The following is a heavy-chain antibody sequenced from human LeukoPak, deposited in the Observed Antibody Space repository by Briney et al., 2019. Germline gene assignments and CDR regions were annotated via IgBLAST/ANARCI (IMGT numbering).Heavy chain of an antibody. D-gene: IGHD6-19*01. Sequence: SETLSLTCTVSVGSISSSSYYWGWIRQPPGKGLEWIASIYYSGSTYYNPSLKSRVTISVDTSKNQFSLKLSSVTAADTAVYYCARASPDSSGWYLSRNYYYGMDVWGQGTTVTVSS. CDR2: IYYSGST. J-gene: IGHJ6*02. V-gene: IGHV4-39*01. CDR3: ARASPDSSGWYLSRNYYYGMDV. CDR1: VGSISSSSYY.